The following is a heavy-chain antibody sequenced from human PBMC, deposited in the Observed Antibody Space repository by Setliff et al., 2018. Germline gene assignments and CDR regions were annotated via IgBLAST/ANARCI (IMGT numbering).Heavy chain of an antibody. CDR2: TIPIFGTT. Sequence: SVKVSCKASGGTFSSYGISWVRQAPGQGLEWMGGTIPIFGTTDYAQKFQGRVTIITDESISTAYMELSSLRSEDTAVYFCARGALVLQFLEWLPRFYYMDVWGKGTTVTVSS. V-gene: IGHV1-69*05. CDR1: GGTFSSYG. CDR3: ARGALVLQFLEWLPRFYYMDV. D-gene: IGHD3-3*01. J-gene: IGHJ6*03.